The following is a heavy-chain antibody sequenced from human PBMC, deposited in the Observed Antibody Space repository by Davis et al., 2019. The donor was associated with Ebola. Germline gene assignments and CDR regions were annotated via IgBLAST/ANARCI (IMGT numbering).Heavy chain of an antibody. J-gene: IGHJ6*02. D-gene: IGHD5-12*01. CDR2: ISYDGSNK. V-gene: IGHV3-30*03. CDR1: EFTFSSYG. CDR3: ARDMSQGEWWWLRVPYYYYYYGMDV. Sequence: PGGSLRLSCAASEFTFSSYGMHWVRQAPGKGLAWVAVISYDGSNKYYADSVKGRFTISRDNSKNTLYLQMNSLRAEDTAVYYCARDMSQGEWWWLRVPYYYYYYGMDVWGQGTTVTVSS.